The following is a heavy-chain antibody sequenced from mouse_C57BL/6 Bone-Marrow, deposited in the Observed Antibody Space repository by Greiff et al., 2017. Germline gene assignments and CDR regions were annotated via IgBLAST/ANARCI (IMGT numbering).Heavy chain of an antibody. V-gene: IGHV3-6*01. CDR3: ARQEDYSNYVGY. CDR1: GYSITSGYY. D-gene: IGHD2-5*01. CDR2: ISYDGSN. J-gene: IGHJ2*01. Sequence: EVQLVESGPGLVKPSQSLSLTCSVTGYSITSGYYWNWIRQFPGNKLEWMGYISYDGSNNYNPSLKNRISITRDTSKNQFFLKLNSVTTEDTATYYCARQEDYSNYVGYWGQGTTLTVSS.